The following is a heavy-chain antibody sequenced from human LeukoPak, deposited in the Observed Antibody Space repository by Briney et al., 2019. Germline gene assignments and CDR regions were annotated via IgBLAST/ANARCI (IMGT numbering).Heavy chain of an antibody. J-gene: IGHJ4*02. D-gene: IGHD1-26*01. Sequence: GGSLRLSCAASGFTISSHYMHWVRRAPGKGLVWVSRINNDGNSRSYAESVKGRFTISGDYAKNTLHLQMNSLRAEDTAVYYCAREVNSGSYYFDYWGRGTLVTVSS. CDR1: GFTISSHY. CDR2: INNDGNSR. CDR3: AREVNSGSYYFDY. V-gene: IGHV3-74*01.